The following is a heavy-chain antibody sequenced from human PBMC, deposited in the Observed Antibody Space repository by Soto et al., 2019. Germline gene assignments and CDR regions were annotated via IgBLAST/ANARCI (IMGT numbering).Heavy chain of an antibody. CDR1: GFTFSNYA. J-gene: IGHJ4*02. CDR3: AKAISRTMPKGPNNWRDVADYFDY. Sequence: EVQLLESGGGLVQPGGSLRLSCAASGFTFSNYAMSWVRQAPGKGLEWVSAISGSGSNTYYADSVKDRFTISRDNSQNTLYLQMNSLRAKDTAVYSCAKAISRTMPKGPNNWRDVADYFDYWGQGTLVTVSS. CDR2: ISGSGSNT. D-gene: IGHD1-1*01. V-gene: IGHV3-23*01.